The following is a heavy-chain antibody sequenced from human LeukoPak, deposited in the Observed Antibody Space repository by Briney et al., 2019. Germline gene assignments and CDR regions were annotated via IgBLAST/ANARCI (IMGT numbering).Heavy chain of an antibody. CDR3: ARTLGYSYGLEIDY. J-gene: IGHJ4*02. D-gene: IGHD5-18*01. Sequence: GASVKVSCKASGYTFTSYYMHWARQAPGQGLEWMGWINPNSGGTNYAQKFQGRVTMTRDTSISTAYMELSRLRSDDTAVYYCARTLGYSYGLEIDYWGQGTLVTVSS. CDR2: INPNSGGT. CDR1: GYTFTSYY. V-gene: IGHV1-2*02.